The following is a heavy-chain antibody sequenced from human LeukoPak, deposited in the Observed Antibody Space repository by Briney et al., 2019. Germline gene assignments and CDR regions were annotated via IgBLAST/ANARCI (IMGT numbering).Heavy chain of an antibody. CDR3: ASAPGTIFGASYYFDY. CDR2: MNPNSGNT. D-gene: IGHD3-3*01. J-gene: IGHJ4*02. V-gene: IGHV1-8*01. Sequence: ASVKVSCKASGYTFTSYDINWVRQATRQGLEWMGWMNPNSGNTGYAQKFQGRVTMTRNTSISTAYMELSSLRSEDTAVYYCASAPGTIFGASYYFDYWGQGTLVTVSS. CDR1: GYTFTSYD.